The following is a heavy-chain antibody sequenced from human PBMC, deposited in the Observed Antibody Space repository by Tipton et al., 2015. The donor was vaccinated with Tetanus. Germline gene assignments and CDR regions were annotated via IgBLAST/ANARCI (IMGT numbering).Heavy chain of an antibody. Sequence: TLSLTCTVSGGSISPYYWSWIRQPPGKGLEWIGNVYSSGSTYYNPSLKGRVTISVDTSTTQFSLRVNSVTDADTAIYYGASDHRISPSYAGWFGPWGQGTRVIVSS. J-gene: IGHJ5*02. CDR1: GGSISPYY. CDR3: ASDHRISPSYAGWFGP. V-gene: IGHV4-59*01. CDR2: VYSSGST. D-gene: IGHD3-16*01.